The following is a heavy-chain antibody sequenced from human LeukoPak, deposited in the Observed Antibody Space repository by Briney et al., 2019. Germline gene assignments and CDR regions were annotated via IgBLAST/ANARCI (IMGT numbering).Heavy chain of an antibody. J-gene: IGHJ4*02. CDR2: IKQDGSEK. CDR1: GFTFSSYW. D-gene: IGHD3-22*01. Sequence: GGSLRLSCAASGFTFSSYWMSWVRQAPGKGLEWVANIKQDGSEKYYVDSVKGRFTTSRDNAKNSLYLQMNSLRAEDTAVYYCARTPTYYYDSSVDYWGQGTLVTVSS. CDR3: ARTPTYYYDSSVDY. V-gene: IGHV3-7*01.